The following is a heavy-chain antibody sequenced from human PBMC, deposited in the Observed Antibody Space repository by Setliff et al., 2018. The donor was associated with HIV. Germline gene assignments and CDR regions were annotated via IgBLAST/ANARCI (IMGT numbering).Heavy chain of an antibody. Sequence: ASVKVSCKPPGHTFTNYDIHWMRRAPGQGLEWMGWMNPNSGVSGYALRFHDRVTMTRDTSITTLYMELSNLTSEDTAVYYCARGKGVGGVIITGGLDVWGQGTTVTAP. J-gene: IGHJ6*02. D-gene: IGHD3-10*01. CDR3: ARGKGVGGVIITGGLDV. V-gene: IGHV1-8*01. CDR1: GHTFTNYD. CDR2: MNPNSGVS.